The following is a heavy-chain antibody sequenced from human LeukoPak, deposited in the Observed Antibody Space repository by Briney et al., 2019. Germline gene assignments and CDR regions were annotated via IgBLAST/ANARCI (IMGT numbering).Heavy chain of an antibody. J-gene: IGHJ5*02. D-gene: IGHD6-13*01. CDR1: GFTSITYA. Sequence: GGSLRLSCAASGFTSITYAMSWVRQAPGKGLEWVSAISGSGGSTYYVDSVKGRFTISRDNSKNTLYLQMNSLRAEDTAVYYCARAKRQQLVLGNWFDPWGQGTLVTVSS. CDR2: ISGSGGST. CDR3: ARAKRQQLVLGNWFDP. V-gene: IGHV3-23*01.